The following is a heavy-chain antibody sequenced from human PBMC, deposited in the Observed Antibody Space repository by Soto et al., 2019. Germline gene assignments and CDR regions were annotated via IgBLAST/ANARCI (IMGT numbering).Heavy chain of an antibody. CDR2: ISSSGSTI. Sequence: GGSLRLSCAASGFTFSDYYMSWIRQAPGKGLEWVSYISSSGSTIYYADSVKGRFTISRDNAKNSLYLQMNSLRDEDTAVYYCARDSPYSSSWYDLNWFDPWGQGTLVTVSS. CDR3: ARDSPYSSSWYDLNWFDP. CDR1: GFTFSDYY. V-gene: IGHV3-11*04. J-gene: IGHJ5*02. D-gene: IGHD6-13*01.